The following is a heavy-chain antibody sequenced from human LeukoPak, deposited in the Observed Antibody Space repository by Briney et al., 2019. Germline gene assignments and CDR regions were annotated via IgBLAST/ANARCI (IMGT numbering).Heavy chain of an antibody. CDR3: ARGAGFGP. CDR1: GGSISTSNYY. J-gene: IGHJ5*02. V-gene: IGHV3-53*01. Sequence: ETLSLTCTVSGGSISTSNYYWGWARQAPGKGLEWVSVIYSGGSTYYADSVKGRFTISRDNSKNTLYLQMNSLRAEDTAVYYCARGAGFGPWGQGTLVTVSS. CDR2: IYSGGST.